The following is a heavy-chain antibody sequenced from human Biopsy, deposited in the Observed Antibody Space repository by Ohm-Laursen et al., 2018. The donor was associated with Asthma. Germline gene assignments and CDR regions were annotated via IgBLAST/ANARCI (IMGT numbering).Heavy chain of an antibody. J-gene: IGHJ4*02. D-gene: IGHD3-16*02. CDR1: GFTFSSYG. CDR3: ARDLHPTNHLGELSEGFDY. Sequence: SLRLSCTASGFTFSSYGMHWVRQAPGKGLEWVAVISYDGSNKYYADSVKDRFTISRDNSKNTLYLQMNSLRAEDTAVYYCARDLHPTNHLGELSEGFDYWGQGTLVTVSS. CDR2: ISYDGSNK. V-gene: IGHV3-30*03.